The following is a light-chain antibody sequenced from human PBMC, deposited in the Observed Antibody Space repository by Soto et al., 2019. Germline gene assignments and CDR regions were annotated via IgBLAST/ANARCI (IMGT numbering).Light chain of an antibody. V-gene: IGKV3-20*01. CDR2: GAS. CDR3: QQYSTSPLT. Sequence: EIVLTQSPGTLSLSPGERATLFCRASQDFISNYLAWYQQKPGQAPRLLIYGASSRATGIPDRFSGSGSGTDFTLSISRLEPEDFALYYCQQYSTSPLTFGGGTKVDI. CDR1: QDFISNY. J-gene: IGKJ4*01.